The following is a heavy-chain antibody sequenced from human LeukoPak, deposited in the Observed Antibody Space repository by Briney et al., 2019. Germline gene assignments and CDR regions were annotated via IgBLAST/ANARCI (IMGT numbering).Heavy chain of an antibody. CDR1: GFTFSSYW. V-gene: IGHV3-21*01. Sequence: GGSLRLSCAASGFTFSSYWMHWVRQAPGKGLKWVSSISSSSSYIYYADSVKGRFTISRDNAKNSLYLQMNSLRAEDTAVYYCDTEYRTTPGDYYYYMDVWGKGTTVTVSS. D-gene: IGHD6-6*01. J-gene: IGHJ6*03. CDR3: DTEYRTTPGDYYYYMDV. CDR2: ISSSSSYI.